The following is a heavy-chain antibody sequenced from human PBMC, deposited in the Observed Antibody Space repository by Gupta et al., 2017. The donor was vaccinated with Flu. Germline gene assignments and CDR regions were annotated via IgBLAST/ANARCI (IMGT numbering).Heavy chain of an antibody. CDR3: ARRHCSGGICGWFDP. D-gene: IGHD2-15*01. CDR2: IYYSGSS. J-gene: IGHJ5*02. V-gene: IGHV4-59*01. CDR1: GGSISGDY. Sequence: QVQLQESGPGLVKPSETLSLTCTVSGGSISGDYWSWIGQSPGKGLEWIGYIYYSGSSKYNSTLKSRVTISVDTSKNQFALSLSSVTAADTAVYYCARRHCSGGICGWFDPWGQGTLVTVSS.